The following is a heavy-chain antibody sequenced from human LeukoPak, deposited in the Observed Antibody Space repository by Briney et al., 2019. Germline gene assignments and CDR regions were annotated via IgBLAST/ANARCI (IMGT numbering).Heavy chain of an antibody. V-gene: IGHV4-61*01. J-gene: IGHJ4*02. CDR3: ARLPHFEWLITPDY. D-gene: IGHD3-9*01. Sequence: SETLSLTYTVSGGFVSRGSYYWSWIRQPPGKGLEWVGYIYYSGTTNYNPSLKSRVTISVDRSKNQFSLKLSSVTAADTAVYYCARLPHFEWLITPDYWGQGTLVTVSS. CDR2: IYYSGTT. CDR1: GGFVSRGSYY.